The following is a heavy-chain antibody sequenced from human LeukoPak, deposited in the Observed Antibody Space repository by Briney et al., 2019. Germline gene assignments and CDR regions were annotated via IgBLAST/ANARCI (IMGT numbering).Heavy chain of an antibody. J-gene: IGHJ4*02. Sequence: PGGSLRLSCAASGVTFSSYGMHWVRQAPGKGLEWVAVISYDGSNKYYADSVKGRFTISRDNSKNTLYLQMNSLRAEDTAVYYCAKGRGRIAVAGTGIDYWGQGTLVTVSS. CDR3: AKGRGRIAVAGTGIDY. CDR2: ISYDGSNK. D-gene: IGHD6-19*01. V-gene: IGHV3-30*18. CDR1: GVTFSSYG.